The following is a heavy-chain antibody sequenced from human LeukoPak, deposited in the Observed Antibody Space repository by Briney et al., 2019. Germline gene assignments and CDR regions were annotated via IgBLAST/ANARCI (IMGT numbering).Heavy chain of an antibody. V-gene: IGHV3-23*01. CDR1: GFTFSSYA. J-gene: IGHJ6*02. D-gene: IGHD1-26*01. CDR3: AREGVGATHSREEYYYYYGMDV. CDR2: ISGSGGST. Sequence: GGSLRLSCAASGFTFSSYAMSWVRQAPGKGLEWVSAISGSGGSTYYADSVKGRFTISRDNSKNTLYLQMNSLRAEDTAVYYCAREGVGATHSREEYYYYYGMDVWGQGTTVTVSS.